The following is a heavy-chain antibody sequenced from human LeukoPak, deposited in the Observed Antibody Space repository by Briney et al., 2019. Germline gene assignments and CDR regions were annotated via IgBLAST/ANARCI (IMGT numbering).Heavy chain of an antibody. CDR1: GYTFTTYY. D-gene: IGHD3-22*01. J-gene: IGHJ3*02. Sequence: GASVKVSCKAFGYTFTTYYIHWVRQAPGQGLEWMGMVNPSSGSTSYAQKFQGRVTMTRDTSTSTVYMELSSLRSEDTAVYYCARDHTKYYYDSSGSNAFDIWGQGTMVTVSS. CDR3: ARDHTKYYYDSSGSNAFDI. CDR2: VNPSSGST. V-gene: IGHV1-46*01.